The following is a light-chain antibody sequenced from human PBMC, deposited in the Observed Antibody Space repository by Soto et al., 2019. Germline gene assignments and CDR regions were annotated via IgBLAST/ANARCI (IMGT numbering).Light chain of an antibody. CDR1: QGIRNY. Sequence: DIQMTQSPTSLSASVGDRVTITCRASQGIRNYVAWYQQIPWKAPKLLIYAASTLQSGVPSRFSGSGSGTDFTLTINGLQPVDVATYSCQKYSSVPVFGPGTKVEIK. J-gene: IGKJ3*01. CDR3: QKYSSVPV. V-gene: IGKV1-27*01. CDR2: AAS.